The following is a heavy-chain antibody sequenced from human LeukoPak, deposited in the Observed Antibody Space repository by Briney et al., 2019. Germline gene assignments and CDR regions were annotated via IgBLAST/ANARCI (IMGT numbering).Heavy chain of an antibody. CDR2: INPNSGGT. V-gene: IGHV1-2*02. J-gene: IGHJ5*02. D-gene: IGHD1-1*01. Sequence: GASVKVSCKASGYTFTGYYMHWVRQAPGKGLEWMGWINPNSGGTNYAQKFQGRVTMTRDTSISTAYMELSRLRSDDTAVYYCARGGLRWYNWNDAFWFDPWGQGTLVTVSS. CDR1: GYTFTGYY. CDR3: ARGGLRWYNWNDAFWFDP.